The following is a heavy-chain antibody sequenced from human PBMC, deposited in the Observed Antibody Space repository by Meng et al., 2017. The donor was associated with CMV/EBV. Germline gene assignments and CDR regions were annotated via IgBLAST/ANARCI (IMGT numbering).Heavy chain of an antibody. CDR2: IYYSGST. D-gene: IGHD3-10*01. CDR1: GGSISSGDYY. V-gene: IGHV4-30-4*08. Sequence: QVQLQESGPGLVKPSQTLSLTCTVPGGSISSGDYYWSWIRQPPGKGLEWIGYIYYSGSTYYNPSLKSRVTISVDTSKNQFSLKLSSVTAADTAVYYCARGPRITMVRGVSYFDYWGQGTLVTVSS. CDR3: ARGPRITMVRGVSYFDY. J-gene: IGHJ4*02.